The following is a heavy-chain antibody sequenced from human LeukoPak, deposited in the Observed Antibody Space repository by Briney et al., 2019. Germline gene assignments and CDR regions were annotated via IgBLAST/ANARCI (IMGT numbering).Heavy chain of an antibody. D-gene: IGHD5-24*01. CDR3: AKGRDGYNALDY. J-gene: IGHJ4*02. Sequence: GGFLRLSCAASGFTFSSYGMHWVRQAPGKGLEWVAFIRYDGSNKYYADSVKGRFTISRDNSKNTLYLQMNSLRAEDTAVYYCAKGRDGYNALDYWGQGTLVTVSS. V-gene: IGHV3-30*02. CDR2: IRYDGSNK. CDR1: GFTFSSYG.